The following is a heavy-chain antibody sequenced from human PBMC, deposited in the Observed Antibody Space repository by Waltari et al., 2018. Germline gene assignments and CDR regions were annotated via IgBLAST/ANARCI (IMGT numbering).Heavy chain of an antibody. J-gene: IGHJ4*02. CDR1: GESVSSTSAA. CDR2: TYYRSKWYN. CDR3: ARVEHTPRRWQQPIC. Sequence: QVQLQQSGPGLVQPSKTLSLTCAISGESVSSTSAAWNWIRQSPSRGLEWLGRTYYRSKWYNDYAVSVKSRITINPDTSKNQFSLQLNSVTPEDTAVYYCARVEHTPRRWQQPICWSQGTLVTVSS. D-gene: IGHD6-13*01. V-gene: IGHV6-1*01.